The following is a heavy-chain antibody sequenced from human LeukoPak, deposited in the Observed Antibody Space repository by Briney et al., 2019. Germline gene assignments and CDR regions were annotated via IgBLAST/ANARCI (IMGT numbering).Heavy chain of an antibody. V-gene: IGHV1-8*01. CDR1: GYTFTSYD. D-gene: IGHD3-10*01. J-gene: IGHJ5*02. CDR3: ARSYYYGSDEQFDH. CDR2: MNPNSGNT. Sequence: AAVTVSCKASGYTFTSYDINWVRQAPGQGLEWMGWMNPNSGNTGYAQKFQGRVTMTRNTSISTAYMELSSLRSEDTAVYYCARSYYYGSDEQFDHWGQGTLVTVSS.